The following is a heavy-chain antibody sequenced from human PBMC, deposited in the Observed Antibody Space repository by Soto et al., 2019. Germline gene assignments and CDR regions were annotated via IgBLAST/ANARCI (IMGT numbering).Heavy chain of an antibody. Sequence: GGSLRLSCAASGFTFSDYYMTWIRQAPGKGLEWVSYISSSGISMYYAESVRGRFTVSRDNAKKSLFLQMHSLRAEDTAVYYCARDGRRIGEFQSDYWGQGTLVTVSS. D-gene: IGHD3-10*01. CDR3: ARDGRRIGEFQSDY. CDR2: ISSSGISM. CDR1: GFTFSDYY. J-gene: IGHJ4*02. V-gene: IGHV3-11*01.